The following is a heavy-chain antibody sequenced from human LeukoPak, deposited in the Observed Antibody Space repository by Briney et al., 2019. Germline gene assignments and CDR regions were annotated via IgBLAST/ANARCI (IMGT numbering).Heavy chain of an antibody. CDR3: ARDRAVVVPAAIRRDYYYYMDV. J-gene: IGHJ6*03. Sequence: GGSLRLSCAASGFTFSNYYMSWIRQAPGKGLEWVSHISTSGSIIYYADSVKGRFTISRDNAKNSLYLQMNSLRAEDTAVYYCARDRAVVVPAAIRRDYYYYMDVWGKGTTVTVSS. V-gene: IGHV3-11*04. CDR2: ISTSGSII. D-gene: IGHD2-2*02. CDR1: GFTFSNYY.